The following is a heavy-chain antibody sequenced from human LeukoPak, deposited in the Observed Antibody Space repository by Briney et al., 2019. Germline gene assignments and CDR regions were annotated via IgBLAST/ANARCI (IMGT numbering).Heavy chain of an antibody. Sequence: GESLKISCKGSGYSFTSYWIGWVRQMPGKGLEWMGIIYPGDSDTRYSPSFQGQVTISADKSISTAYLQWSSLKASDTAMYYCARQSRLASLYFLFDYWGQGTLVTVSS. V-gene: IGHV5-51*01. J-gene: IGHJ4*02. CDR1: GYSFTSYW. CDR2: IYPGDSDT. CDR3: ARQSRLASLYFLFDY. D-gene: IGHD2/OR15-2a*01.